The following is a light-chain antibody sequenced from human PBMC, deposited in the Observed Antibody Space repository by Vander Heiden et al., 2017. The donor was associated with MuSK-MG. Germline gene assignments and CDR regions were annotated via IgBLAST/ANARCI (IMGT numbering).Light chain of an antibody. CDR1: QSISSY. CDR3: QQSYSTPNT. J-gene: IGKJ2*01. Sequence: DIQMTQSPSSLSASVGDRVTITCRASQSISSYLNWYQQKPGKAPKLLIYAASSWQSGVPSRFSGSGSGTDFTLTISSRQPEDFATYYCQQSYSTPNTFGKGTKLRSN. CDR2: AAS. V-gene: IGKV1-39*01.